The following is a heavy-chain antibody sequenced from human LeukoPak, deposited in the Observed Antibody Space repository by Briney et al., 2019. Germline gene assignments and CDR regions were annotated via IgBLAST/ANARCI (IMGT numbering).Heavy chain of an antibody. CDR1: GGSIRTSDYY. CDR3: ASISVATKNAFDI. Sequence: SETLSLTCTVSGGSIRTSDYYWGWIRQPPGKGLEWIGNIYYSGSTYYIESLKSRVTISVDTSKNQFSLKVNSVTAADTAVYYCASISVATKNAFDIWGQGTMVTVSS. CDR2: IYYSGST. D-gene: IGHD6-19*01. J-gene: IGHJ3*02. V-gene: IGHV4-39*01.